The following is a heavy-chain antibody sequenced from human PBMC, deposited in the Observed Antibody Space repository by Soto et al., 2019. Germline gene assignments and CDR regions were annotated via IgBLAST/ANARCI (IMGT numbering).Heavy chain of an antibody. J-gene: IGHJ4*02. CDR3: AKNQERELPRVIDF. Sequence: SLRLSCATSGLTFSNYAMSWVRQAPGGGLEWVSSMSGSSSTTYYADSVRGRFTISRDRSKNTLYLQMSSLRAEDTALHYCAKNQERELPRVIDFWGQGTLVTVSS. CDR2: MSGSSSTT. D-gene: IGHD1-7*01. V-gene: IGHV3-23*01. CDR1: GLTFSNYA.